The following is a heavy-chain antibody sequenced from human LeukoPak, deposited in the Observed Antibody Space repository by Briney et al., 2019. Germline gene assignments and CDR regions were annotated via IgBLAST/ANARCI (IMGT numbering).Heavy chain of an antibody. D-gene: IGHD6-13*01. CDR2: ISSGSTI. CDR1: GFTFSDYY. CDR3: ARDRYSSSWYYFDY. J-gene: IGHJ4*02. Sequence: GGSLRLSCAASGFTFSDYYMSWIRQAPGKGLEWVSYISSGSTIYYADSVKGRFTISRDNAKNSLYLQMNSLRAEDTAVYYCARDRYSSSWYYFDYWGQGTLVTVSS. V-gene: IGHV3-11*01.